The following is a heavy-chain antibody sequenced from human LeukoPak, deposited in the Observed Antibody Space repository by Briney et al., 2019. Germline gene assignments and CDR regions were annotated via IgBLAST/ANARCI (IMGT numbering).Heavy chain of an antibody. Sequence: VASVKVSCKASGGTFSSYAISWVRQAPGQGLEWMGGIISIFGTANYAQKFQGRVTITTDESTSTAYMELSSLRSEDTAVYYCANLRFFDPQGDYWGQGTLVTVSS. D-gene: IGHD3-9*01. CDR1: GGTFSSYA. V-gene: IGHV1-69*05. CDR2: IISIFGTA. CDR3: ANLRFFDPQGDY. J-gene: IGHJ4*02.